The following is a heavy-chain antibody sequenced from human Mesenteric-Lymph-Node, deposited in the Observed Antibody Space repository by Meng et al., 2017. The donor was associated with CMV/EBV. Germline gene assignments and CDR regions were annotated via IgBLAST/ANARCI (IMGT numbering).Heavy chain of an antibody. CDR1: GYTFTSYY. CDR3: ARARIAAAGTLQSALSDY. D-gene: IGHD6-13*01. CDR2: INPSGGST. Sequence: ASVKVSCKASGYTFTSYYMHWVRQAPGQGLEWMGIINPSGGSTSYAQKFQGRVTMSRDTSTSIVYMELSSLRSEDTAVYYCARARIAAAGTLQSALSDYWGQGTLVTVSS. V-gene: IGHV1-46*01. J-gene: IGHJ4*02.